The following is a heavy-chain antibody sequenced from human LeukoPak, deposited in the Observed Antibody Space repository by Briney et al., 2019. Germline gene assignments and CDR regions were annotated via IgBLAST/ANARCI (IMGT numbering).Heavy chain of an antibody. CDR1: GTSISGSDW. CDR2: IYHNGNT. Sequence: PSETLSLTCVVPGTSISGSDWWSWVRQPPGKGLEWIGEIYHNGNTNYNPSLKSRVTISVDKSKNQFSLMLTSVTAADTAVYYCAISSYYRVWFDPWGQGTLVTVSS. CDR3: AISSYYRVWFDP. V-gene: IGHV4-4*02. D-gene: IGHD6-6*01. J-gene: IGHJ5*02.